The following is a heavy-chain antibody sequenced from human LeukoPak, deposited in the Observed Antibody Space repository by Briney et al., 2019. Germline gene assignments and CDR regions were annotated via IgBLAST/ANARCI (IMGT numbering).Heavy chain of an antibody. CDR2: IYPGDSDT. CDR1: GYSFTSYW. D-gene: IGHD1-26*01. CDR3: ARVNSGNYVDY. V-gene: IGHV5-51*01. Sequence: GESLKISCKGSGYSFTSYWIGWVRQMPGKGLEWMGIIYPGDSDTRYSPSFQARVTMTRDTSTSTVYMELSSLRSEDTAVYYCARVNSGNYVDYWGQGTLVTVSS. J-gene: IGHJ4*02.